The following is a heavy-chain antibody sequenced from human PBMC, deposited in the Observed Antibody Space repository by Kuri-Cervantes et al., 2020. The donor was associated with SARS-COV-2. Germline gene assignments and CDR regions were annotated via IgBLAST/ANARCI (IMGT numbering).Heavy chain of an antibody. V-gene: IGHV4-38-2*02. CDR2: VFYDGRT. Sequence: SETLSLTCSVSGYSISSGHYWGWIRQPPGKGLEWIGSVFYDGRTYYNPSLKSRVTISLDTSKNQFSLKLKSMTAADTAVYYCAGGVTIFGVVQSFDDWGQGTLVTVSS. J-gene: IGHJ4*02. CDR3: AGGVTIFGVVQSFDD. CDR1: GYSISSGHY. D-gene: IGHD3-3*01.